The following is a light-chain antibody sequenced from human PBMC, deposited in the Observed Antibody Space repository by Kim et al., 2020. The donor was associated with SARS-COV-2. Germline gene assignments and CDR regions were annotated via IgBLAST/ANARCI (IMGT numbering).Light chain of an antibody. V-gene: IGLV3-9*01. CDR3: QVWDSSTAV. Sequence: SVALGQTARITCGGNNIGSKNVHWYQRKPGQAPVLVIYRDSNRPSGIPERFSGSNSGNTATLTISRAQAGDEADYYCQVWDSSTAVFGGGTKLTVL. CDR1: NIGSKN. CDR2: RDS. J-gene: IGLJ3*02.